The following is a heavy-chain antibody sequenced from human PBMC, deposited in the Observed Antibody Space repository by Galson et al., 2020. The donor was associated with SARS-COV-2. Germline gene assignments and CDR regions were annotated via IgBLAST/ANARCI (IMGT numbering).Heavy chain of an antibody. V-gene: IGHV3-64*05. CDR2: LSPNAGTS. CDR1: GFIFSDYA. CDR3: LSYSSSRQNH. J-gene: IGHJ5*02. D-gene: IGHD3-22*01. Sequence: SCSASGFIFSDYAMHWVRQAPGKGLEYVSALSPNAGTSFYADSVNGRFTMSRDNSKNMFYFQMTALRLEDTGLYYCLSYSSSRQNHWGQGTLVTVSS.